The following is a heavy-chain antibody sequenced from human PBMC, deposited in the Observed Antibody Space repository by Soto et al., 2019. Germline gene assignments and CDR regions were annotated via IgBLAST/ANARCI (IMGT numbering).Heavy chain of an antibody. V-gene: IGHV1-69*19. D-gene: IGHD1-1*01. CDR2: IIPMSGTP. CDR3: VITPGESHHALYIMDV. Sequence: QVQLVQSGAEVRKPGSSVRVSCKPSGESFSGFAISWVRQAPGKGLEWMGGIIPMSGTPNYAQRFQARVLITADVSTKTAYLDLTNLRSEDTAVYYCVITPGESHHALYIMDVWGQGTTVTVSS. CDR1: GESFSGFA. J-gene: IGHJ6*02.